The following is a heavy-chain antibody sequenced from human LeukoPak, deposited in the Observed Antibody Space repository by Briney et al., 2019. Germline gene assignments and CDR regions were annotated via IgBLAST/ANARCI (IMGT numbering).Heavy chain of an antibody. J-gene: IGHJ4*02. Sequence: PGGSLRLSCAASGFTFSSYWMHWVRQAPGKGLVWVSRINSDGSSTSYAGSVKGRFTISRDNAKNTLYLHMNSLRAEDTAVYYCARANEDHYDSSGYYSFDHWGQGTLVTVSS. V-gene: IGHV3-74*01. CDR2: INSDGSST. D-gene: IGHD3-22*01. CDR1: GFTFSSYW. CDR3: ARANEDHYDSSGYYSFDH.